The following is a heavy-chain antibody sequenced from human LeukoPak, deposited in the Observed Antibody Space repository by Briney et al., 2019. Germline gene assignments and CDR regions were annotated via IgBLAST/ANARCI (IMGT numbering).Heavy chain of an antibody. Sequence: SETLSLTCTVSGGSISSSSYYWGWIRQPPGKGLEWIGSIYHSGSTYYNPSLKSRVTIAVETSKNQFSLKLSSVTAADTAVYYCARLGWQWLVYAFDIWGQGTMVTVSS. CDR3: ARLGWQWLVYAFDI. CDR1: GGSISSSSYY. V-gene: IGHV4-39*07. D-gene: IGHD6-19*01. J-gene: IGHJ3*02. CDR2: IYHSGST.